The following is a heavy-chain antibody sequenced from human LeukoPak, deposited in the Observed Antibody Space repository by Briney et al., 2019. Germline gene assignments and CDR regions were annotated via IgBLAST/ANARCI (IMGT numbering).Heavy chain of an antibody. J-gene: IGHJ6*02. V-gene: IGHV2-70*01. CDR3: ARMFTDLWSGYNGMDV. D-gene: IGHD3-3*01. Sequence: SGPTLVNPTQTLTLTCTFSGFSLSTSGMCVSWIRQPPGKALEWLALIDWDDDKYYSTSLKTRLTIYKDTSKNQVVLTMTNMDPVDTATYYCARMFTDLWSGYNGMDVWGQGTTVTVSS. CDR1: GFSLSTSGMC. CDR2: IDWDDDK.